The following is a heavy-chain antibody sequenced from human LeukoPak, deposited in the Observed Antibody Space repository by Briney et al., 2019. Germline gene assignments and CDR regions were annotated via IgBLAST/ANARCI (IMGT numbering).Heavy chain of an antibody. D-gene: IGHD4-11*01. CDR2: INPNSGGT. CDR3: AREDYSNYEVNY. J-gene: IGHJ4*02. V-gene: IGHV1-2*02. CDR1: RYTFTGYY. Sequence: ASVKVSCKASRYTFTGYYMHWVRQAPGQGLEWMGWINPNSGGTNYAQKFQGRVTMTRDTSISTAYMELSRLRSDDTAVYYCAREDYSNYEVNYWGQGTLVTVSS.